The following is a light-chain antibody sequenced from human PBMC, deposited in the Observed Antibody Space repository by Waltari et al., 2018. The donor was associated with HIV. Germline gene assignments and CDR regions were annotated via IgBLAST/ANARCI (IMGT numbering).Light chain of an antibody. Sequence: QSVLTQPPSASGPPGQRVTTSCFGSRSNIGTKYVYWYQQLPGTAPKLLIYKNNQRPSGVTDRFSGSKSGTSASLAISGLRSEDETEYYCAAWDDSLSGWAFGGGTKLTVL. CDR3: AAWDDSLSGWA. CDR1: RSNIGTKY. CDR2: KNN. J-gene: IGLJ3*02. V-gene: IGLV1-47*01.